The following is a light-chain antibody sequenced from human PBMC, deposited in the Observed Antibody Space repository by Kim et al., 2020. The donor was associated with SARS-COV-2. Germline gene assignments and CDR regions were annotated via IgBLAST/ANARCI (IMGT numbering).Light chain of an antibody. CDR1: QSVDSST. CDR2: GVS. J-gene: IGKJ2*01. V-gene: IGKV3-20*01. Sequence: EIVLTQSPGTLSLSPGDRATLTCRANQSVDSSTLAWYRQRPGQAPRLLIQGVSNRATGIPDRFTGSGSGTDFILTISRLEPEDFAVYYCQQYGSSLYTIGQGTKLEI. CDR3: QQYGSSLYT.